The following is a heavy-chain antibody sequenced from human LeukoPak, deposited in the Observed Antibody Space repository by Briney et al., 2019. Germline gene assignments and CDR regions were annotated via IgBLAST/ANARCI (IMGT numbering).Heavy chain of an antibody. V-gene: IGHV1-69*06. D-gene: IGHD2-2*01. J-gene: IGHJ3*02. CDR1: GGTFSSYA. CDR3: ARDVCSSTSCYGKDAFDI. Sequence: SVKVSCKASGGTFSSYAISWVRQAPGQGLEWMGGIIPIFGTANYAQKFQGRVTITADKSTSTAYMELSSLRSEDTAAYYCARDVCSSTSCYGKDAFDIWGQGTMVTVSS. CDR2: IIPIFGTA.